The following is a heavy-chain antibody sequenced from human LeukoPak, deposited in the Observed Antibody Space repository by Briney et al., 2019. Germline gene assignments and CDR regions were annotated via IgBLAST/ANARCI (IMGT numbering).Heavy chain of an antibody. V-gene: IGHV4-59*01. CDR1: GGSISSYY. CDR3: ASTYDRASAFDI. Sequence: PSETLSLTCTVSGGSISSYYWSWIRQPPGKGLEWIGYIYYSGSTNYNPSLKSRVTISVDTSKNQFSLKLSSVTVADTAVYYCASTYDRASAFDIWGQGTMVTVSS. CDR2: IYYSGST. J-gene: IGHJ3*02. D-gene: IGHD3-22*01.